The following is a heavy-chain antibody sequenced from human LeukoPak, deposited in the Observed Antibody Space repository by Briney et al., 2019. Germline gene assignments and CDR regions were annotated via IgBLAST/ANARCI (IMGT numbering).Heavy chain of an antibody. D-gene: IGHD1-26*01. CDR3: ARQVGSSRIDY. Sequence: SETLSLTCTVSGGSISSYYWSWIRQPPGKGLEWIGYIYPGGTTSYNPSLTSRVTISLDRSRSQFSLKLSSVTAADTAVYYCARQVGSSRIDYWGQGTLVTVSS. V-gene: IGHV4-59*08. CDR1: GGSISSYY. J-gene: IGHJ4*02. CDR2: IYPGGTT.